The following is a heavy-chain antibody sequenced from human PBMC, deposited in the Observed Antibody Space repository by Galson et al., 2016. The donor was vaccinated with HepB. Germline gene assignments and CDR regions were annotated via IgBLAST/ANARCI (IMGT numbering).Heavy chain of an antibody. CDR2: IYDSGNT. CDR1: GGSVSSGNYF. CDR3: SRRGMGPYGGNSVRHAFDI. V-gene: IGHV4-61*01. D-gene: IGHD4-23*01. J-gene: IGHJ3*02. Sequence: SETLSLTCAVSGGSVSSGNYFWSWIRQTPGKGLEWIGYIYDSGNTNYKSSLKSRVTISVDTSKNQVSLKLNSVTAADTAVYYCSRRGMGPYGGNSVRHAFDIWCQGTVVTVSS.